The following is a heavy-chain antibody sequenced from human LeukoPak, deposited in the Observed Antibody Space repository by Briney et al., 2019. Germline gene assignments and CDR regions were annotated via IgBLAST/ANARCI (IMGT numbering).Heavy chain of an antibody. CDR3: ARTPLWFGREDAFDI. J-gene: IGHJ3*02. CDR1: GYSISSGYY. Sequence: PSETLSLTCTVSGYSISSGYYWGWIRQPPGKGLEWIGYIYYSGSTNYNPSLKSRVTISVDTSKNQFSLKLSSVTAADTAVYYCARTPLWFGREDAFDIWGQGTMVTVSS. CDR2: IYYSGST. D-gene: IGHD3-10*01. V-gene: IGHV4-38-2*02.